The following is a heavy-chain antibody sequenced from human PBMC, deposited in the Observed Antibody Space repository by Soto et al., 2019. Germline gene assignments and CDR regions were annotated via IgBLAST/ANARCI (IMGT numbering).Heavy chain of an antibody. D-gene: IGHD2-15*01. CDR2: ISYDGGNK. J-gene: IGHJ4*02. CDR3: AKDGDCSAGSCYAAHLDY. CDR1: GFIFSSYG. V-gene: IGHV3-30*18. Sequence: QAQLVESGGGVVQPGRSLRLSCGASGFIFSSYGMHWVRQAPGKGLEWLADISYDGGNKFYADSMKGRFLISRDNSKNTLYLEMNSLRVVDTAVYYCAKDGDCSAGSCYAAHLDYWGQGALVTVSS.